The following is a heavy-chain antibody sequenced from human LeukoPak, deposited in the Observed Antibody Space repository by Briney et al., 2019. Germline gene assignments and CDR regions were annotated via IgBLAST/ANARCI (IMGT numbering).Heavy chain of an antibody. D-gene: IGHD5-12*01. CDR1: GFTFSSYS. Sequence: GGSLRLSCAASGFTFSSYSVNWVRQAPGKGLEWVSSICSSSSYIYYADSVKGRFTISRDNAKNSLYLQMNSLRAEDTAVYYCVRDGGVSGYDLLDYWGQGTLVTVSS. CDR3: VRDGGVSGYDLLDY. CDR2: ICSSSSYI. J-gene: IGHJ4*02. V-gene: IGHV3-21*01.